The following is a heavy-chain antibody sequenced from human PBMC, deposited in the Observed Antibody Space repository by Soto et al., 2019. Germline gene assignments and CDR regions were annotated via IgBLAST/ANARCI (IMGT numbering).Heavy chain of an antibody. Sequence: ASVKVSCKAPGNIFNYSGISWVRQAPGQGLEWMGWINVYNGAIKFAEKFQDRVTMTTDTSTTTAYRERRGLRSDVSAVYYCARVAFLVFPAARYYFDSGG. CDR1: GNIFNYSG. J-gene: IGHJ4*01. D-gene: IGHD2-2*01. CDR2: INVYNGAI. CDR3: ARVAFLVFPAARYYFDS. V-gene: IGHV1-18*04.